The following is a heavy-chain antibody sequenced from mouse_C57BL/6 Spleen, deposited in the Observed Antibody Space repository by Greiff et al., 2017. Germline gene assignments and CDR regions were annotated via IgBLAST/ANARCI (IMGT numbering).Heavy chain of an antibody. CDR3: ARETTVVAPYYFDY. CDR1: CYSITSGYH. J-gene: IGHJ2*01. D-gene: IGHD1-1*01. V-gene: IGHV3-6*01. CDR2: ISYDGSN. Sequence: EVQVVESGPCLVKPSQSLSLTCSVSCYSITSGYHWNWLRQFPGNQLEWIGYISYDGSNNYNPSLKNRISITRDTYKNQFFLELKSVTTEDTATYYCARETTVVAPYYFDYWGQGTTLTVAS.